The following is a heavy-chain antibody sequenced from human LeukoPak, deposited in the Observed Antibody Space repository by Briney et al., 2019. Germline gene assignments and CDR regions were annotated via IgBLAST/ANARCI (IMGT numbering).Heavy chain of an antibody. V-gene: IGHV3-30*02. Sequence: PGGSLSLFCGVSGFTFSVYGMHWVRQAPGEGLEWVAFIHYDGSNKYYADSVKGRFTISRDNSKSTLYLQMNSLRAEDTAVYYCAKDHFMNYYDSSGYLFDYWGQGTLVTVSS. CDR3: AKDHFMNYYDSSGYLFDY. D-gene: IGHD3-22*01. J-gene: IGHJ4*02. CDR1: GFTFSVYG. CDR2: IHYDGSNK.